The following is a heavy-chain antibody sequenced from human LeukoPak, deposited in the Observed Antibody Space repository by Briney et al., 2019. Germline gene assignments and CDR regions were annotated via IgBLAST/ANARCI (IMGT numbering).Heavy chain of an antibody. J-gene: IGHJ5*02. CDR3: ARVFDPTGEYNWFDP. CDR2: IYYSGST. Sequence: PSETLSLTCTVSGGSISSYYWSWIRQPPGKGLEWIGYIYYSGSTNYNPPLKSRVTISVDTSKNQFSLKLSSVTAADTAVYYCARVFDPTGEYNWFDPWGQGTLVTVSS. D-gene: IGHD7-27*01. CDR1: GGSISSYY. V-gene: IGHV4-59*01.